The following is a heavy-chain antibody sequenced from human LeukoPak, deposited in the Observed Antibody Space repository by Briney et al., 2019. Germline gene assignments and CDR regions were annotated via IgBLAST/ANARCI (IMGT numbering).Heavy chain of an antibody. Sequence: GGSLRLSCAASGFTFSSYTMNWVRQAPGKGLVWVSRINSDGSSTSYADSVKGRFTISRDNAKNTLYLQMNSLRAEDTAVYYCARDSGSDAFDIWGQGTMVTVSS. CDR3: ARDSGSDAFDI. V-gene: IGHV3-74*01. D-gene: IGHD5-12*01. CDR2: INSDGSST. J-gene: IGHJ3*02. CDR1: GFTFSSYT.